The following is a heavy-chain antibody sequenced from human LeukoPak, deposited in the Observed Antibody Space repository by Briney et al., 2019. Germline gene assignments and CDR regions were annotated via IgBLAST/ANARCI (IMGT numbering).Heavy chain of an antibody. CDR2: IIPMVGTA. CDR1: GGTLSDYA. Sequence: ASVKVSCKASGGTLSDYAINWVRQAPGQGLEWVGGIIPMVGTANYGQKFAGRVTIIADESTNTAHMELSGLRSEDTAVYYCAPTSNFYDSSGPWGYFDLWGRGTLVTVSS. D-gene: IGHD3-22*01. V-gene: IGHV1-69*01. J-gene: IGHJ2*01. CDR3: APTSNFYDSSGPWGYFDL.